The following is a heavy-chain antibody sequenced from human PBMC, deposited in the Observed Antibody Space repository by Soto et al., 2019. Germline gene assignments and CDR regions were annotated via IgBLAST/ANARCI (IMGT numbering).Heavy chain of an antibody. J-gene: IGHJ4*02. Sequence: QVQLQESGPGLVKPSQTLSLTCTVSGGSISSGGYYWSWIRQRPGKGLELIGYIYYSGSTYYSPSLKSRVTISLDTSKNQFSLKLNSVTAADTAVYYCARVWGYGGNSHFDYWGQGSLVIDSS. CDR2: IYYSGST. V-gene: IGHV4-31*03. CDR3: ARVWGYGGNSHFDY. CDR1: GGSISSGGYY. D-gene: IGHD3-16*01.